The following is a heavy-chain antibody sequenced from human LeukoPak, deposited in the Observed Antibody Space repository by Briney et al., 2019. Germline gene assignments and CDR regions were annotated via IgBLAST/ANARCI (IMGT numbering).Heavy chain of an antibody. CDR3: ASGASSAWYYFDY. CDR1: GFTFNSYG. J-gene: IGHJ4*02. D-gene: IGHD6-19*01. Sequence: PGGSLRLSRAASGFTFNSYGMHWVRQTPGKGLEWVAVISYDGGNKYYADSVKGRFTISRDNSKNTLYLQMNSLRAEDTAVYYCASGASSAWYYFDYWGQGTLVTVSS. V-gene: IGHV3-30*03. CDR2: ISYDGGNK.